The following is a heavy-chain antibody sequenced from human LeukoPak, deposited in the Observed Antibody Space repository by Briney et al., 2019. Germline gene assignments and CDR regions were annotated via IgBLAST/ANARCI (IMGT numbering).Heavy chain of an antibody. CDR3: ARAAGNDFWSGYGYFDY. D-gene: IGHD3-3*01. J-gene: IGHJ4*02. CDR2: ISGSGGST. Sequence: QPGGSLRLSCAASGFTFSSYAMSWVRQAPGKGLEWVSAISGSGGSTYYADSVKGRFTISRDNSKNTLYLQMNSLRAEDTAVYYCARAAGNDFWSGYGYFDYWGQGTLVTVSS. CDR1: GFTFSSYA. V-gene: IGHV3-23*01.